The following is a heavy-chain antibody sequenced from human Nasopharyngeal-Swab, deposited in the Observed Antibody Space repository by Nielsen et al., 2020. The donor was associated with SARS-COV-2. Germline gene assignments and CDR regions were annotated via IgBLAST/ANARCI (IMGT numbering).Heavy chain of an antibody. Sequence: GGSLRLSCAASGFTFSSYAMHWVRQAPGKGLEWVAVISYDGSNKYYADSVKGRFTISRDNSKNTLYLQMNSLRAEDTAVYYCAKGITMIVVVEGFDYWGQGTLATVSS. J-gene: IGHJ4*02. CDR2: ISYDGSNK. CDR1: GFTFSSYA. V-gene: IGHV3-30*04. CDR3: AKGITMIVVVEGFDY. D-gene: IGHD3-22*01.